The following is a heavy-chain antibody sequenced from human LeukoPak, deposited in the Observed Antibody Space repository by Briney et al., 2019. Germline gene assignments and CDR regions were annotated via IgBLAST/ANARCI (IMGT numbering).Heavy chain of an antibody. Sequence: ASVKVSCKASAYTFTYYYVHWVRQAPGQGLEWMGRINPSSGDTNYAQNFQGRVTMTRDTSISTAYMELSGLRSDDTVVYYCATTSGYFYYWGQGTLVTVSS. J-gene: IGHJ4*02. V-gene: IGHV1-2*05. D-gene: IGHD1-26*01. CDR3: ATTSGYFYY. CDR2: INPSSGDT. CDR1: AYTFTYYY.